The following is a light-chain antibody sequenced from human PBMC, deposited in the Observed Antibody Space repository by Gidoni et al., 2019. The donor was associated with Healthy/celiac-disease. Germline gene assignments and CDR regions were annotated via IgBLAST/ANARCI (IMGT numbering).Light chain of an antibody. CDR1: SSDVGGYNY. CDR2: DVS. CDR3: SSYTSSSTLYV. J-gene: IGLJ1*01. V-gene: IGLV2-14*03. Sequence: HSALTQPASVSGSPGQSLTIACTGTSSDVGGYNYVSWYQQHPGKAPKLMIYDVSNRPSGVSSRFSGSKSGNTASLTISGLQAEDEADYYCSSYTSSSTLYVFGTETKVTVL.